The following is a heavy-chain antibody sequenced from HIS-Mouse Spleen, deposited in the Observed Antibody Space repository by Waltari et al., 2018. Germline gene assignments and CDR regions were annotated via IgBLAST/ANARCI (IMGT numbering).Heavy chain of an antibody. CDR3: ARDHHDILTGYYRDAFDI. J-gene: IGHJ3*02. D-gene: IGHD3-9*01. V-gene: IGHV1-2*02. CDR2: INPNSGGT. Sequence: QVQLVQSGAEVKKPGASVKVSCKASGYTFTGYYMHWVRQAPGQGLEWMGWINPNSGGTNYAQKFQGRVTMTRDTSISTAYMELSRLRSDDTAVYYCARDHHDILTGYYRDAFDIWGQGTMVTVSS. CDR1: GYTFTGYY.